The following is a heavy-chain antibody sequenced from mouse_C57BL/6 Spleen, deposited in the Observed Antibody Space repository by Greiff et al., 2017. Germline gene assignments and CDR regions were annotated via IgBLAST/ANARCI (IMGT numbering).Heavy chain of an antibody. J-gene: IGHJ2*01. V-gene: IGHV1-85*01. Sequence: VKLQQSGPELVKPGASVKLSCKASGYTFTSYDLNWVKQRPGQGLEWIGWIYPRDGSTKYNEKFKGKATLTVDTSSSTAYMELHSLTSEDAAVYFCARGGDAGYWGQGTTLTVSS. CDR2: IYPRDGST. D-gene: IGHD3-3*01. CDR1: GYTFTSYD. CDR3: ARGGDAGY.